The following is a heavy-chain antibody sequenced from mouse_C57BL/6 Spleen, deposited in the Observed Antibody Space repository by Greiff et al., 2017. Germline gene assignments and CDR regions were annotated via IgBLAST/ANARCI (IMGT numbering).Heavy chain of an antibody. CDR3: ARALHYYGSSYRYFDV. CDR1: GYTFTDYY. J-gene: IGHJ1*03. V-gene: IGHV1-26*01. Sequence: EVQLQQSGPELVKPGASVKISCKASGYTFTDYYMNWVKQSHGKSLEWLGDINPNNGGTSYNQKFKGKATLTVDKSSSTAYMELRRLTSEDSAVYYCARALHYYGSSYRYFDVWGTGTTVTVSS. D-gene: IGHD1-1*01. CDR2: INPNNGGT.